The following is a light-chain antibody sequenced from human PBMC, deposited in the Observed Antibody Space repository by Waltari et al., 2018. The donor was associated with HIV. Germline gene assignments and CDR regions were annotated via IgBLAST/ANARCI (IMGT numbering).Light chain of an antibody. V-gene: IGLV3-25*03. Sequence: SYELTQPPSVSVSPGPPARITCSSDALADQYAYWYQKRPGQAPVLVIDKDSERPSGIPERFSASSSGTTVTLTISGVQAEDEADYYCQSADSSASVIFGGGTKLTVL. CDR3: QSADSSASVI. J-gene: IGLJ2*01. CDR1: ALADQY. CDR2: KDS.